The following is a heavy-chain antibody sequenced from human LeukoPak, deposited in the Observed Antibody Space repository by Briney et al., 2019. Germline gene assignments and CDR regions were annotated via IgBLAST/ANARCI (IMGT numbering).Heavy chain of an antibody. Sequence: ASETLSLTCAVYGGSFSGYYWSWIRQPPEKGLEWIGEINHSGSTNYNPSLKSRVTISVDTSKNQFSLKLSSVTAADTAVYYCASGYCSGGSCYYQAVWGKGTTVTISS. J-gene: IGHJ6*04. V-gene: IGHV4-34*01. CDR3: ASGYCSGGSCYYQAV. CDR1: GGSFSGYY. CDR2: INHSGST. D-gene: IGHD2-15*01.